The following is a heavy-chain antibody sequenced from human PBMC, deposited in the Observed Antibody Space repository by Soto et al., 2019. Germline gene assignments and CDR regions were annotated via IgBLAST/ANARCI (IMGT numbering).Heavy chain of an antibody. CDR1: GYTFTSYG. V-gene: IGHV1-18*04. D-gene: IGHD1-26*01. J-gene: IGHJ6*02. CDR3: VRDYPRDSLVLLPFYCYDMDV. CDR2: ISAYNGNT. Sequence: ASVKVSCKASGYTFTSYGISWVRQAPGQGLEWMGWISAYNGNTNYAQKLQGRVTMTTDTSTRTAYMELSSLRSDDTAVYYCVRDYPRDSLVLLPFYCYDMDVWGQGTTVTVSS.